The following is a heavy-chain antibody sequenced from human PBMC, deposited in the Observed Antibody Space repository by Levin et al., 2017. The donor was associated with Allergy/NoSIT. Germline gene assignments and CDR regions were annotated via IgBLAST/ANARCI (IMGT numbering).Heavy chain of an antibody. J-gene: IGHJ4*02. V-gene: IGHV3-7*01. CDR2: IKHDGSEK. CDR1: GFTFSTYW. D-gene: IGHD2-8*01. Sequence: GGSLRLSCAASGFTFSTYWMCWVRQTPGKGLEWVASIKHDGSEKYYVDSVKGRFTISRDNTQNSLYLQMDSLRAEDTAVYYCAKGYLYGVTTSDYWGQGTLVTVSS. CDR3: AKGYLYGVTTSDY.